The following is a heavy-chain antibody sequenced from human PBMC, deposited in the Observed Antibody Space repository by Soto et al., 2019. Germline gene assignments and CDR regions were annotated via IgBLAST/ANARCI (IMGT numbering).Heavy chain of an antibody. CDR2: IYYSGST. Sequence: QLQLQESGPGLVKPSETLSLTCTVSGGSISSSSYYWGWIRQPPGKGLEWIGSIYYSGSTYYNPSLKSRVTISVDTSKNQFSLKLSSVTAADKAVYYCARPQTGSSSWYDYWGQGTLVTVSS. CDR1: GGSISSSSYY. CDR3: ARPQTGSSSWYDY. D-gene: IGHD6-13*01. V-gene: IGHV4-39*01. J-gene: IGHJ4*02.